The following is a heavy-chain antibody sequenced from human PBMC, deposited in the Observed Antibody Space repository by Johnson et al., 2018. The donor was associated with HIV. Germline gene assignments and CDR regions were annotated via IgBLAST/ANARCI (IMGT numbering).Heavy chain of an antibody. V-gene: IGHV3-49*04. CDR2: IRSKAYGATT. Sequence: EVQLVESGGGVVWPGGSLRLSCTGSGFTFGDYAVTWVRQAPGKGLEWVGFIRSKAYGATTEYAPSVKGSFTISRDDSKNTLYLEMNSLRAEDTAVYYCAKDKYSSSPDAFEIWGQGTLVTVSS. J-gene: IGHJ3*02. D-gene: IGHD6-13*01. CDR1: GFTFGDYA. CDR3: AKDKYSSSPDAFEI.